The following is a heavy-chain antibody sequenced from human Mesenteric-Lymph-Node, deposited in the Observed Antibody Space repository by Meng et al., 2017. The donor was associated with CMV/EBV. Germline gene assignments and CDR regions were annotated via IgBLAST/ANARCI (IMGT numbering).Heavy chain of an antibody. V-gene: IGHV3-15*01. CDR3: TTDGEVDRVLVPAAMI. CDR1: GFTFSKAW. D-gene: IGHD2-2*01. Sequence: GESLKISCAAPGFTFSKAWMSWVRQAPGKGLEWVGRIKSKTDGGKTDYAAPVKGRFTISRDDSENTLYLQMNSLKTEDTAVYYCTTDGEVDRVLVPAAMIWGQGTLVTVSS. J-gene: IGHJ4*02. CDR2: IKSKTDGGKT.